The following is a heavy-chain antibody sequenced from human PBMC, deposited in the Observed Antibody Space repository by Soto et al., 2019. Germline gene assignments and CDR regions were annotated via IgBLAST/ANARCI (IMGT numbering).Heavy chain of an antibody. J-gene: IGHJ5*02. CDR3: TRAAASLDP. CDR2: MNPKSFNT. CDR1: GYSFTSYD. D-gene: IGHD6-25*01. V-gene: IGHV1-8*01. Sequence: QVQLVPSGAEVKKPGASVKVSCKASGYSFTSYDINWVRQATGQGLEWMGWMNPKSFNTGYAQKFQGRVTLTMDNSISTAYMELNNLRSEDTAVYYCTRAAASLDPWGQGTLVTVSS.